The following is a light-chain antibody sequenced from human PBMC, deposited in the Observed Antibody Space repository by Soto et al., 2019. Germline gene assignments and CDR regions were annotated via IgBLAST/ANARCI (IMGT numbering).Light chain of an antibody. CDR1: QSVSSSY. CDR3: QQYNYWPIT. V-gene: IGKV3-15*01. J-gene: IGKJ5*01. CDR2: GAS. Sequence: PGERVTLSCRASQSVSSSYLTWFQQKPGQGPRLLIYGASTRATGIPARFSGSGSETDFTLTVSSLRSEDSAVYYCQQYNYWPITFGQGTRLEIK.